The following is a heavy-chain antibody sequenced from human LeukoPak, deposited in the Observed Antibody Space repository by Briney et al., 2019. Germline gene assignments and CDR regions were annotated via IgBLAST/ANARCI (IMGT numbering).Heavy chain of an antibody. J-gene: IGHJ4*02. V-gene: IGHV1-24*01. CDR1: GYTLTELS. Sequence: ASVKVSCKVSGYTLTELSMHWVRQAPGKGLEWMGGFDPEDGETIYAQKFQGRVTMTEDTSTDTAYMELSSLRSEDTAVYYCATDLWLTMVQGVPGYYWGQGTLVTVSS. D-gene: IGHD3-10*01. CDR3: ATDLWLTMVQGVPGYY. CDR2: FDPEDGET.